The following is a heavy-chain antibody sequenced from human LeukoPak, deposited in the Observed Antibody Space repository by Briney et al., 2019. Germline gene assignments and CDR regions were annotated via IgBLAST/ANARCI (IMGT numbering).Heavy chain of an antibody. Sequence: SETLSLACTVSGGSISSGGYYWSWIRQHPGKGLEWIGYIYYSGSTYYNPSLKSRVTISVDTSKNQFSLKLSSVTAADTAVYYCARHSIAAAGTDYWGQGTLVTVSS. CDR2: IYYSGST. CDR3: ARHSIAAAGTDY. D-gene: IGHD6-13*01. J-gene: IGHJ4*02. V-gene: IGHV4-31*03. CDR1: GGSISSGGYY.